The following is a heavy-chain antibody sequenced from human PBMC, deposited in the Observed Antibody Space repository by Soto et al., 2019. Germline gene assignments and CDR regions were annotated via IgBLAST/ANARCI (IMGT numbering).Heavy chain of an antibody. Sequence: SETLSLTCTVSGGSISSYYWSWIRQPPGKGLEWIGYIYYSGSTNYNPSLKSRVTISVDTSKNQFSLKLSSVTAADTAVYYCARGYYDSSGYFSGGDAFDIWGQGTMVTVSS. CDR1: GGSISSYY. CDR3: ARGYYDSSGYFSGGDAFDI. D-gene: IGHD3-22*01. J-gene: IGHJ3*02. V-gene: IGHV4-59*12. CDR2: IYYSGST.